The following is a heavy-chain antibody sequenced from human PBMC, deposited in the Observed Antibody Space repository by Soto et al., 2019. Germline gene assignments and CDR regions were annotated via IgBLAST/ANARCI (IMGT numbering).Heavy chain of an antibody. Sequence: QVQLVQSGAEVKKPGSSVKVSCKASGGTFSSYSINCVRQAPGQVLEWMGEIIPIFGTANYAQKFQGRVPITADESTSTAYMELSSLRSEDTDVYYCARAGGRHSGGIDYWGQGTLVTVYS. V-gene: IGHV1-69*01. J-gene: IGHJ4*02. CDR3: ARAGGRHSGGIDY. CDR1: GGTFSSYS. D-gene: IGHD1-26*01. CDR2: IIPIFGTA.